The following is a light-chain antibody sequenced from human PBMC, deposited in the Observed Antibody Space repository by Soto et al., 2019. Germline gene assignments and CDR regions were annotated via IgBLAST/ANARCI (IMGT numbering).Light chain of an antibody. CDR3: QPYGSSPK. V-gene: IGKV3-20*01. Sequence: EISMTQFPAILCASRGGGATLSCRAAQDVTTNFAWYQLRRGQPPRLLIYGASLRATGIPDRFSGRGSGTDFTLSISRMEPEDFAVYYFQPYGSSPKFAPGTKVD. CDR1: QDVTTN. CDR2: GAS. J-gene: IGKJ3*01.